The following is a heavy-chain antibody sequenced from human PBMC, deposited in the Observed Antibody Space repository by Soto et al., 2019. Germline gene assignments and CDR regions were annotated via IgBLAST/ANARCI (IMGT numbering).Heavy chain of an antibody. CDR3: ARDTYYYDSSGRKYVGGVDY. CDR2: IYYSGST. Sequence: QVQLQESGPGLVKPSQTLSLTCTVSGGSISSGGYYWSWIRQHPGKGLEWIGYIYYSGSTYYNPSLKSRVTISVDTSKNQFSLKLSSVTAADTAVYYCARDTYYYDSSGRKYVGGVDYWGQGTLVTVSS. D-gene: IGHD3-22*01. CDR1: GGSISSGGYY. J-gene: IGHJ4*02. V-gene: IGHV4-31*03.